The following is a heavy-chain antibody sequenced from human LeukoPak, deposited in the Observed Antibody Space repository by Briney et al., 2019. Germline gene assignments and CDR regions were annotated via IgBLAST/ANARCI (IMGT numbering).Heavy chain of an antibody. D-gene: IGHD1-1*01. CDR2: ISYDGNNQ. J-gene: IGHJ4*02. Sequence: GGSLRLSCAASGFTFNDYAVHWVRQAPGKGLQWVAVISYDGNNQYSADSVKGRFTISRDNSKNTLYLQMNSLRAEDTAVYYCARDSVDGNWNFDYWGQGTLVTVSS. V-gene: IGHV3-30-3*01. CDR1: GFTFNDYA. CDR3: ARDSVDGNWNFDY.